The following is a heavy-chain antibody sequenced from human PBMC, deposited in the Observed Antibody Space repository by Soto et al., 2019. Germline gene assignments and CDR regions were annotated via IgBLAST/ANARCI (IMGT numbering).Heavy chain of an antibody. CDR3: AKDRRDVVVVAATESFPQDI. CDR2: ISGSGGST. V-gene: IGHV3-23*01. J-gene: IGHJ3*02. D-gene: IGHD2-15*01. CDR1: GFTFSNAC. Sequence: GGSLRLSCAASGFTFSNACMNWVRQAPGKGLEWVSAISGSGGSTYYADSVKSRFTISRDNSKNTLYLQMNSLRAEDTAVYYCAKDRRDVVVVAATESFPQDIWGQGTMVTVSS.